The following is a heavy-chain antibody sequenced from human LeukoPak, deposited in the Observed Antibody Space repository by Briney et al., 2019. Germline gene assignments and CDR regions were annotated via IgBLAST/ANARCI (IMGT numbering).Heavy chain of an antibody. Sequence: GGSLRLSCAASGFTFSSYAMSWVRQAPGKGLEWVSAISGSGGSTYYADSVKGRFTISRDNSKNTLHLQMNSLRAEDTAVYYCAKDGGYYYDSSGRSFDYWGQGTLVTVSS. J-gene: IGHJ4*02. V-gene: IGHV3-23*01. CDR1: GFTFSSYA. D-gene: IGHD3-22*01. CDR3: AKDGGYYYDSSGRSFDY. CDR2: ISGSGGST.